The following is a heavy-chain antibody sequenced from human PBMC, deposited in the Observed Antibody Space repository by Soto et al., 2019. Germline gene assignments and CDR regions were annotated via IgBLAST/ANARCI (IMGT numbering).Heavy chain of an antibody. J-gene: IGHJ2*01. CDR3: AKDLGGAGSNCYFDL. CDR1: GFTFSSYA. V-gene: IGHV3-23*01. CDR2: ISGSGGST. Sequence: PGGSLRLSCAASGFTFSSYAMSWVRQAPGKGLEWVSAISGSGGSTYYADSVKGRFTISRDNSKNTLYLQMNSLRAEDTAVYYSAKDLGGAGSNCYFDLWGRGTLVTVS. D-gene: IGHD1-26*01.